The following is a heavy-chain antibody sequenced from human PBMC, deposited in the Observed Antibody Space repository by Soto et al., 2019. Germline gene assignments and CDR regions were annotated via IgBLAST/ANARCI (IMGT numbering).Heavy chain of an antibody. J-gene: IGHJ4*02. CDR1: TFTFSSYA. Sequence: RLSCAASTFTFSSYAMCWVRQAPGKGLGWVAVISYDGSKQYYTDSVKGRFSISRDNSEHKLYLYMNSLSAEDTAVDYCTKSFRLGEPFDNWGLGALVTVSS. V-gene: IGHV3-30-3*02. D-gene: IGHD3-16*01. CDR2: ISYDGSKQ. CDR3: TKSFRLGEPFDN.